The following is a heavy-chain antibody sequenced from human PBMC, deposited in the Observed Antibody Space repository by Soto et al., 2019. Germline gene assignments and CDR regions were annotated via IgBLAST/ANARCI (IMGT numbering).Heavy chain of an antibody. V-gene: IGHV3-7*01. J-gene: IGHJ4*02. CDR1: GFTFSSYW. Sequence: PGGSLRLSCAASGFTFSSYWKSWARQAPGKGMEWVANIKQDGSEKYYVDSVKGRFTISRDNAKSSLYLQMNSLRAEDTAVYYCARDHTTMITFWGVIVRPHYYWGQGTLDTGSS. CDR2: IKQDGSEK. D-gene: IGHD3-16*02. CDR3: ARDHTTMITFWGVIVRPHYY.